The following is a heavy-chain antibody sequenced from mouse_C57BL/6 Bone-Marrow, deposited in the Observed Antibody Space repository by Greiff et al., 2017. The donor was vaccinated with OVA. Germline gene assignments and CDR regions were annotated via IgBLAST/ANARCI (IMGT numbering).Heavy chain of an antibody. CDR1: GYTFTSYW. CDR3: ARGAFDY. V-gene: IGHV1-50*01. Sequence: QVQLQQPGAELVKPGASVKLSCKASGYTFTSYWMQWVKQRPGPGLEWIGEIDPSDSYTNYNQKFKGKATLTVDTSSSTAYMQLSRLTSEDSGVEYCARGAFDYWGQGTLVTVSA. CDR2: IDPSDSYT. J-gene: IGHJ3*01.